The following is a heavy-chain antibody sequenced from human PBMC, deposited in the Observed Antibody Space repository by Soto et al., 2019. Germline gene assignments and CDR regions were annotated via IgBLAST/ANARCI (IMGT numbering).Heavy chain of an antibody. V-gene: IGHV3-74*01. Sequence: GGSLRLSCAASGFTFSSYWMHWVRQAPGKGLAWVSRINPDGRSISDADSVKGRFTISRDNAKNKLYLQMNSLITEDTAVYYCARAGSYRFDYWGHGTLVTVSS. CDR3: ARAGSYRFDY. CDR1: GFTFSSYW. CDR2: INPDGRSI. J-gene: IGHJ4*01. D-gene: IGHD3-16*02.